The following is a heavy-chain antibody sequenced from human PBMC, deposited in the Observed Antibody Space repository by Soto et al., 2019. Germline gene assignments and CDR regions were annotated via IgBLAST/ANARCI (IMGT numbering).Heavy chain of an antibody. CDR1: GFTFSRHW. D-gene: IGHD6-6*01. V-gene: IGHV3-7*01. J-gene: IGHJ4*02. CDR3: ARDGGQLEDYFDY. CDR2: INEDGSDK. Sequence: PGGSLRLSCAASGFTFSRHWMSWLRQAPGKGLEWVANINEDGSDKYYVDSVKGRFTISRDNAKNSLYLQMSTLRVEDTDVYYCARDGGQLEDYFDYWGQGTTVTVS.